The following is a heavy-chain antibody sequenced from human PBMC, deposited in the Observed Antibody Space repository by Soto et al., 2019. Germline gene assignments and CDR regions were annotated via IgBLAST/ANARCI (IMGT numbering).Heavy chain of an antibody. Sequence: PETLSLTCTVSGGSISSYYWSWIRQPPGKGLEWIGYIYYSGSTNYNPSLKSRVTISVDKSKNQFSLKLSSVTAADTAVYYCARVVPAAIAPWRQYYYMAVWGKGNTVTVYS. CDR1: GGSISSYY. J-gene: IGHJ6*03. CDR2: IYYSGST. V-gene: IGHV4-59*01. D-gene: IGHD2-2*01. CDR3: ARVVPAAIAPWRQYYYMAV.